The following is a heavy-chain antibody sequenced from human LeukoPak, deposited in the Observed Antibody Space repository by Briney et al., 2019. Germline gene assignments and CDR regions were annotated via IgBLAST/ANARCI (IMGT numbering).Heavy chain of an antibody. CDR1: GGSISGYY. CDR2: IHYSGST. Sequence: SETLSLTCTVSGGSISGYYWSWIRQPPGKGLEWIAYIHYSGSTNYNPPLKSRLTISVDTSKNQLSLKLNSVTDADTAVYYCARHGQNDGYPLDYWGQGTLVSASS. CDR3: ARHGQNDGYPLDY. J-gene: IGHJ4*02. V-gene: IGHV4-59*08. D-gene: IGHD5-24*01.